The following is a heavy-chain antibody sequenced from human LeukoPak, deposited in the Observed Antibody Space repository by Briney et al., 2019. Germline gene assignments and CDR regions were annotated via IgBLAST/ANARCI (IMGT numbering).Heavy chain of an antibody. J-gene: IGHJ5*02. CDR1: GGSISSGDYY. V-gene: IGHV4-30-4*08. D-gene: IGHD3-3*01. CDR2: NYYSGST. CDR3: ARASYDFWSGYYTNNWFDP. Sequence: SETLSLTCTVSGGSISSGDYYWSWIRQPPGKGLEWIGYNYYSGSTYYNPSLKSRVTISVDTSKNQFSLKLSSVTAADTAVYYCARASYDFWSGYYTNNWFDPWGQGTLVTVSS.